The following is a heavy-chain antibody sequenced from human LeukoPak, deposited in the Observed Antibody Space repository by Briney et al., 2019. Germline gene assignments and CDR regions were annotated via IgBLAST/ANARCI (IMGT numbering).Heavy chain of an antibody. D-gene: IGHD6-19*01. CDR1: GFTFSSGC. V-gene: IGHV3-15*01. CDR3: AYTSAWPFNY. J-gene: IGHJ4*02. Sequence: GGSLRLSCAASGFTFSSGCMSWVRQAPGKGLEWVGRIKTKTDGGTIDYAAPVKGSFTISRDDSKNLLYLQMNTLKTEDSAVYYCAYTSAWPFNYWGQGALVTVSS. CDR2: IKTKTDGGTI.